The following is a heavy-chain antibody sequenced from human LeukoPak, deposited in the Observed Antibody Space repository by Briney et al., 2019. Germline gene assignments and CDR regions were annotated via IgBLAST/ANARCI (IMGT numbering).Heavy chain of an antibody. Sequence: SETLSLTCTVSGGSISSSSYYWGWIRQPPGKGLEWIGSIYYSGSTYYNPSLKSRVTISVDTSKNQFSLKLSSVTAADTAVYYCARDRFGGWYALFDYWGQGTLVTVPS. CDR3: ARDRFGGWYALFDY. D-gene: IGHD6-19*01. V-gene: IGHV4-39*02. J-gene: IGHJ4*02. CDR2: IYYSGST. CDR1: GGSISSSSYY.